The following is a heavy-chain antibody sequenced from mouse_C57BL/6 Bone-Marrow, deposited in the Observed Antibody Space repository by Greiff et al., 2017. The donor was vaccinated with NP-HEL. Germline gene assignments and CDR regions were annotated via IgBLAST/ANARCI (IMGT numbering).Heavy chain of an antibody. V-gene: IGHV5-6*01. D-gene: IGHD2-4*01. CDR1: GFTFSSYG. J-gene: IGHJ3*01. CDR2: ISSGGSYT. Sequence: EVKLVESGGELVKPGGSLKLSCAASGFTFSSYGMSWVRQTPDKRLEWVANISSGGSYTYYPDSVKGRFTISRDNAKNTLYLQMSSLKSADTAMYYCASPYEYDVAWFAYWGQGTLVTVSA. CDR3: ASPYEYDVAWFAY.